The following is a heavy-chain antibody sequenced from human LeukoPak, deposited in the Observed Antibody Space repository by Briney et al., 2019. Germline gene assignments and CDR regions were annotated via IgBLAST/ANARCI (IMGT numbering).Heavy chain of an antibody. Sequence: SETLSLTCAVYGGSFSGYYWSWIRQPPGKGLEWIGEINHSGSTNYNPSLKSRVTISVDTSKNQFSLKLSSVTAADTAVYYCARGPEAGYSDGEFDYWGQGTLVTVSS. CDR3: ARGPEAGYSDGEFDY. CDR2: INHSGST. CDR1: GGSFSGYY. J-gene: IGHJ4*02. D-gene: IGHD5-18*01. V-gene: IGHV4-34*01.